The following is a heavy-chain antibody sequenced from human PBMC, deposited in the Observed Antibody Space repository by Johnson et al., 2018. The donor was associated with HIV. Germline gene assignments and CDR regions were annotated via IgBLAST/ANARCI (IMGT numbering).Heavy chain of an antibody. J-gene: IGHJ3*02. V-gene: IGHV3-30*03. CDR3: AREGWILDRNDAFDI. CDR1: GFTFSSYG. Sequence: QMLLVESWGGVVQPGRSLRLSCAASGFTFSSYGMHWVRQAPGRGLEWVAVISYDGSNKYYADSVKGRFTISRDNSKNTLYLQMNSLRAEDTAVYYCAREGWILDRNDAFDIWGQGTMVTVSS. CDR2: ISYDGSNK. D-gene: IGHD3/OR15-3a*01.